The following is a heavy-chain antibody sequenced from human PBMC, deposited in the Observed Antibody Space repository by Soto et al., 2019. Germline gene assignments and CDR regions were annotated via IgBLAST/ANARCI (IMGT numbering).Heavy chain of an antibody. V-gene: IGHV3-11*06. D-gene: IGHD3-10*01. CDR2: ISGTSGYT. J-gene: IGHJ6*02. CDR1: GFSFRDSY. CDR3: ARDRGGYGPPDV. Sequence: GGSLRLSCAASGFSFRDSYMSWVRQAPGKGLEWVSYISGTSGYTGYADSVEGRFTISRDNAKNSLYLQMNSLRVEDTAVYYCARDRGGYGPPDVWGQGTTVTVSS.